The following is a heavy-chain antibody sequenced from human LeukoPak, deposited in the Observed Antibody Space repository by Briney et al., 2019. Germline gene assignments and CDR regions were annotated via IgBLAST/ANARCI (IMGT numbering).Heavy chain of an antibody. CDR2: IYYSGST. J-gene: IGHJ4*02. D-gene: IGHD2-21*02. CDR3: ARPGRRDYYFDY. CDR1: GGSISSSSYY. Sequence: SETLSLTCTVSGGSISSSSYYWGWIRQPPGKGLEWIGSIYYSGSTYYNPSLKSRVTISVDTSKNQFSLKLSSVTAADTAAYYCARPGRRDYYFDYWGQGTLVTVSS. V-gene: IGHV4-39*01.